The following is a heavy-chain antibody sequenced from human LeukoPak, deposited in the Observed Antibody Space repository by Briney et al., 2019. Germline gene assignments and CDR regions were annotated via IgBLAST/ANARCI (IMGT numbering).Heavy chain of an antibody. D-gene: IGHD3-10*01. CDR1: GYTFTSYD. Sequence: ASVKVSCKASGYTFTSYDINWVRQATGQGLEWMGWMNPNSGNTGYAQKFQGRVTITRNTSISTAYMELSSLRSEDTAVYYCATLGGYGSGSLLDYWGQGTLVTVSS. CDR2: MNPNSGNT. V-gene: IGHV1-8*03. CDR3: ATLGGYGSGSLLDY. J-gene: IGHJ4*02.